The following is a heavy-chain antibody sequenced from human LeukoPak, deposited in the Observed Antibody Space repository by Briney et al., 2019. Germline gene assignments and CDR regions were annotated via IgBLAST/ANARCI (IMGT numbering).Heavy chain of an antibody. Sequence: PSETLSFTCTVSRGSIISYYWSWIRQSPGKGLEWIGYVFHTGSTNYNPSLRSRVTMSVDTSRSQFSLEVRSVTAADTGVYFCARGNIAVTGPGVFYYYGMDVWGQGTTVTVSS. CDR3: ARGNIAVTGPGVFYYYGMDV. J-gene: IGHJ6*02. D-gene: IGHD6-19*01. CDR2: VFHTGST. CDR1: RGSIISYY. V-gene: IGHV4-59*01.